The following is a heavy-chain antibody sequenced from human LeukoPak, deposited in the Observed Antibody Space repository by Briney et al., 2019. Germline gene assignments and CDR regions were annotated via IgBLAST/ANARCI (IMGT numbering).Heavy chain of an antibody. D-gene: IGHD5-12*01. CDR1: GGSMSGGGYY. CDR3: ARGRLDIVATTKGDYYGMDV. V-gene: IGHV4-39*07. Sequence: PSETLSLTCNVSGGSMSGGGYYWGWIRQPPGKGLEWIGEINHSGSTNYNPSLKSRVTISVDTSKNQFSLKLSSVTAADTAVYYCARGRLDIVATTKGDYYGMDVWGQGTTVTVSS. CDR2: INHSGST. J-gene: IGHJ6*02.